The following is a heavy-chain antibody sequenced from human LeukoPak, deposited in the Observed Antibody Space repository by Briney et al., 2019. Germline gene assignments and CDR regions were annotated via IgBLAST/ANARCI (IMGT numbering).Heavy chain of an antibody. CDR1: GYTFTSYD. V-gene: IGHV1-8*01. CDR3: ARGPIDYDILPCPPDY. Sequence: ASVKVSCKASGYTFTSYDINWVRQATGQGLEWMGWMNPNSGNTGYAQKFQGRVTMTRNTSISTAYMELSSLRSEDTAVYYCARGPIDYDILPCPPDYWGQGTLVTVSS. D-gene: IGHD3-9*01. J-gene: IGHJ4*02. CDR2: MNPNSGNT.